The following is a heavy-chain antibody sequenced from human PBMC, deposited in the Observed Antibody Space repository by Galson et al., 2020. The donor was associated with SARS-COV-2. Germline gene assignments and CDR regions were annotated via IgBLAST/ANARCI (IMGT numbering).Heavy chain of an antibody. CDR3: ASSGDYSDSSDFYHDY. J-gene: IGHJ4*02. V-gene: IGHV4-39*01. D-gene: IGHD3-22*01. Sequence: ETLSLTCTVSGGSISSSSYYWGWIRQPPGKGLEWIGSIYYSGSTYYNPSLKSRVTISVDTSKNQFSLKLTSVTAADTAVYYCASSGDYSDSSDFYHDYWGQGSLVTISS. CDR1: GGSISSSSYY. CDR2: IYYSGST.